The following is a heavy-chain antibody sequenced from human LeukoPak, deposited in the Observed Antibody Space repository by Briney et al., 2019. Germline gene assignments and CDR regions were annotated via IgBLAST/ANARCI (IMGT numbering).Heavy chain of an antibody. J-gene: IGHJ4*02. D-gene: IGHD3-9*01. CDR3: AKDRGYDILTGPIDY. V-gene: IGHV3-7*01. CDR2: IKQDGSEK. CDR1: GFTFSSYW. Sequence: GGSLRLSCAASGFTFSSYWMSWVRQAPGKGLEWVANIKQDGSEKYYADSVKGRFTISRDNSKNTLYLQMNSLRAEDTAVYYCAKDRGYDILTGPIDYWGQGTLVTVSS.